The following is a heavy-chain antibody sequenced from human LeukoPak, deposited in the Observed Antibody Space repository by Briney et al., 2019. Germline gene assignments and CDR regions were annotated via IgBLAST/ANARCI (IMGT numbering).Heavy chain of an antibody. CDR1: GFTFSSYE. CDR3: ARESFTMVRGVISLFDY. D-gene: IGHD3-10*01. V-gene: IGHV3-48*03. J-gene: IGHJ4*02. Sequence: GGSLRLSCAASGFTFSSYEMNWVRQAPGKGLEWVSYISSSDSTIYYADSVKGRFTISRDNSKNTLYLQMNSLRAEDTAVYYCARESFTMVRGVISLFDYWGQGTLVTVSS. CDR2: ISSSDSTI.